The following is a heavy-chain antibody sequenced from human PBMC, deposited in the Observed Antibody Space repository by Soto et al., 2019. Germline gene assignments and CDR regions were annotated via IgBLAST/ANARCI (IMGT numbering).Heavy chain of an antibody. CDR2: IYYSGST. D-gene: IGHD3-10*01. J-gene: IGHJ4*02. V-gene: IGHV4-59*08. CDR3: ARLEARGTMVRGVIIFPDY. Sequence: SETLSLTCTVSGGSISSYYWSWIRQPPGKGLEWIGYIYYSGSTNYNPSLKSRVTISVDTSKNQFSLKLSSVTAADTAVYYCARLEARGTMVRGVIIFPDYWGQGTLVTVSS. CDR1: GGSISSYY.